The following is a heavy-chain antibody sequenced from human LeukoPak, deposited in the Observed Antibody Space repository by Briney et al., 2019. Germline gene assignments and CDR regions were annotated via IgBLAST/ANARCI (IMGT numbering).Heavy chain of an antibody. J-gene: IGHJ4*02. D-gene: IGHD3-22*01. CDR2: LNPNSGGA. V-gene: IGHV1-2*06. CDR1: GYTFTGFY. Sequence: ASVKVSCKTSGYTFTGFYIHWVRPAPGQGLEWIGLLNPNSGGANFAQKFQDRVTMTRDTSITTAYMELSRLRSDDTAVYYCARSYDSSGTVIGGYWGQGTLVTVPS. CDR3: ARSYDSSGTVIGGY.